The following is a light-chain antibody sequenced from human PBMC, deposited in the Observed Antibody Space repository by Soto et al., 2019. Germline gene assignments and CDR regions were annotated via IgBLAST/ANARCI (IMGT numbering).Light chain of an antibody. CDR3: AAWDDSLSGRV. Sequence: QSVLTQPPSASGTPGQRVTISCSGSSSNTGSNYVYWYQQLPGTAPKLLIDTNNQRPSGVPDRFSGSKSGTSASLAISGPRSEDEANYYCAAWDDSLSGRVFGGGTKLTVL. CDR2: TNN. J-gene: IGLJ2*01. CDR1: SSNTGSNY. V-gene: IGLV1-47*01.